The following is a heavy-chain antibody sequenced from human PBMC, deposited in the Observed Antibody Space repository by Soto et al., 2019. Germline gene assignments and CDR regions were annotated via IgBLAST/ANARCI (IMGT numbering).Heavy chain of an antibody. Sequence: PGGSLRLSCAASGFTFSSYAMSWVRQVPGKGLEWVSAISGSGGSTYYADSVKGRFTISRDNSKNTLYLQMNSLRAEDTAVYYCAKDSQYNWNYGVFDYWGQGTLVTVSS. CDR2: ISGSGGST. J-gene: IGHJ4*02. D-gene: IGHD1-7*01. CDR3: AKDSQYNWNYGVFDY. V-gene: IGHV3-23*01. CDR1: GFTFSSYA.